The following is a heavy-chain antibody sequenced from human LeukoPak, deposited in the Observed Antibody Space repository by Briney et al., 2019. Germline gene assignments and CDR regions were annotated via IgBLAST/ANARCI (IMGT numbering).Heavy chain of an antibody. V-gene: IGHV3-30-3*01. J-gene: IGHJ4*02. Sequence: PGGSLRLSCVASGFTFNSYAIHWVRQAPGKGLEWVAVISYDGNNKYYADSVKGRFTISRDNSKNTLYLQMNSLRVEDTAVYYCAREQYCSGDSCYSEGGSFDYWGQGTLVTVSS. CDR2: ISYDGNNK. CDR1: GFTFNSYA. D-gene: IGHD2-15*01. CDR3: AREQYCSGDSCYSEGGSFDY.